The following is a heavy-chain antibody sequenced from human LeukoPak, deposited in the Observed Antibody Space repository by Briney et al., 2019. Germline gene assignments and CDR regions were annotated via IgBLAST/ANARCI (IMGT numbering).Heavy chain of an antibody. Sequence: ASVKVSCKASGYTFTGYYMHWVRQAPGQGLEWMGWINPNSGGTNYAQKFQGRVTMTRDTSISTAYMELSRLRSDDTAVYYCARDRDVGATSFGYWGQGTLVTVSS. J-gene: IGHJ4*02. V-gene: IGHV1-2*02. D-gene: IGHD1-26*01. CDR1: GYTFTGYY. CDR2: INPNSGGT. CDR3: ARDRDVGATSFGY.